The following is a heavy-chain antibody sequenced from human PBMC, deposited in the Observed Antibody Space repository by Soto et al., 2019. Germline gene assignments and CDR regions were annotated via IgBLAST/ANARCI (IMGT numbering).Heavy chain of an antibody. V-gene: IGHV1-8*01. J-gene: IGHJ4*02. CDR1: GYTFTSYD. Sequence: ASVKVSCKASGYTFTSYDINWLRQATGQGLEWMGWMNPNSGNTGYAQKFQGRVTMTRNTSINTAYMELSSLRSEDTAVYYCATDKQWLVQGGYWGQGTLVTVS. CDR2: MNPNSGNT. D-gene: IGHD6-19*01. CDR3: ATDKQWLVQGGY.